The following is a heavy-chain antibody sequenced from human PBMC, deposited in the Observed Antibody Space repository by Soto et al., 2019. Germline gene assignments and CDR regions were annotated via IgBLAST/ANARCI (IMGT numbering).Heavy chain of an antibody. CDR1: GCSISSSSYY. CDR3: ARRIVAGYYYYYGMDV. Sequence: SETLSLTCTVSGCSISSSSYYWGRHGQPPGKGLEWIGSIYYSGSTYFNPSLKSRVTISVDTSKNQFSLKLSSVTAADTAVYYCARRIVAGYYYYYGMDVWGQGTTVT. D-gene: IGHD6-19*01. V-gene: IGHV4-39*01. CDR2: IYYSGST. J-gene: IGHJ6*02.